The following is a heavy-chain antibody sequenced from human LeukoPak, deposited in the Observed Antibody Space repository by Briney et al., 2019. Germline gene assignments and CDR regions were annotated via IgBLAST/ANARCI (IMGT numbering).Heavy chain of an antibody. V-gene: IGHV4-39*07. J-gene: IGHJ4*02. D-gene: IGHD3-9*01. CDR1: GGSISSSSYY. CDR3: ASVLRYFDWLFLNFDY. Sequence: SETLSLTCTVSGGSISSSSYYWGWIRQPPGKGLEWIGSIYYSGSTYYNPSLKSRVTISVDTSKNQFSLKLSSVTAADTAVYYCASVLRYFDWLFLNFDYWGQGTLVTVSS. CDR2: IYYSGST.